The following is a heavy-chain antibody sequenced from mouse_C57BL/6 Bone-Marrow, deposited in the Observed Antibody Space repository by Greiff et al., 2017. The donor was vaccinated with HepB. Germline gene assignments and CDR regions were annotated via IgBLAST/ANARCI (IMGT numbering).Heavy chain of an antibody. CDR3: AKKWYGSSYYVRGAMDY. D-gene: IGHD1-1*01. V-gene: IGHV2-5*01. J-gene: IGHJ4*01. CDR2: IWRGGST. Sequence: VQLQQSGPGLVQPSQSLSITCTVSGFSLTSYGVHWVRQSPGKGLEWLGVIWRGGSTDYNAAFMSRLSITKDNSKNQVFFKMNSLQADDTAIYYCAKKWYGSSYYVRGAMDYWGQGTSVTVSS. CDR1: GFSLTSYG.